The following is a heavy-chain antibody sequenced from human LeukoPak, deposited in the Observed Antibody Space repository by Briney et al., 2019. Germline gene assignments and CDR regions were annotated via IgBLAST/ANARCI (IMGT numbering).Heavy chain of an antibody. CDR1: GFTFSSYV. J-gene: IGHJ6*03. CDR3: ARRAEQLTDYYYYYMDV. V-gene: IGHV3-23*01. Sequence: PGGSLRLSCAASGFTFSSYVMSWVRQAPGKGLEWVSTISGSGGNTYYADSVKGRFTISRDNSKNSLYLQMNSLRAEDTALYYCARRAEQLTDYYYYYMDVWGKGTTVTVSS. CDR2: ISGSGGNT. D-gene: IGHD6-13*01.